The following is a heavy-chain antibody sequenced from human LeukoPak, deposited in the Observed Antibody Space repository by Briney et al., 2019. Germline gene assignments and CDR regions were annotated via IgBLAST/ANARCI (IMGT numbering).Heavy chain of an antibody. V-gene: IGHV3-74*01. CDR3: AKVGSLYYYDSSGSLDY. J-gene: IGHJ4*02. CDR2: ISSHGSST. Sequence: PGGSLRLSCAASGFTFSSSWMHWVRQAPGKGLVWVSRISSHGSSTSYADSVKGRFTISRDNSKNTLYLQMNSLRAEDTAVYYCAKVGSLYYYDSSGSLDYWGQGTLVTVSS. D-gene: IGHD3-22*01. CDR1: GFTFSSSW.